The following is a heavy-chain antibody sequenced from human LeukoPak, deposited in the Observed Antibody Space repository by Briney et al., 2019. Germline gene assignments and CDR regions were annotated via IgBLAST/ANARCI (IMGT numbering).Heavy chain of an antibody. Sequence: PSETLSLTCAVYGGSFSGYYWSWIRQPPGKGLERIGEINHSGSTNYNPSLKSRVTISVDTSKNQFSLKLSSVTAADTAVYYCASLPNYYDSRGNFDYWGQGTLVTVSS. CDR1: GGSFSGYY. CDR3: ASLPNYYDSRGNFDY. V-gene: IGHV4-34*01. CDR2: INHSGST. J-gene: IGHJ4*02. D-gene: IGHD3-22*01.